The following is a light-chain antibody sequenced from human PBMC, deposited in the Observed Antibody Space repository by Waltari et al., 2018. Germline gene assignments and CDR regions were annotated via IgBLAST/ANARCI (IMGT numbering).Light chain of an antibody. CDR1: QSVSSY. CDR2: DAA. Sequence: EIVLTQSPATLSLSPGERATLSCRASQSVSSYLAWYHQQPGQAPRLLIYDAANRATGIPARFRGSGSGTDFTLTISSLEPEDFAVYYCQQRSHWPTFGGGTKVEIK. V-gene: IGKV3-11*01. J-gene: IGKJ4*01. CDR3: QQRSHWPT.